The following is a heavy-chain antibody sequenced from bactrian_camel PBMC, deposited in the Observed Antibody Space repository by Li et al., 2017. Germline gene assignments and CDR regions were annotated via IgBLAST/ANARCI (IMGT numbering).Heavy chain of an antibody. CDR1: GYTSSSCA. D-gene: IGHD3*01. CDR2: INSDTEST. CDR3: AATGFTVRDCTDYWVSGMPLNY. J-gene: IGHJ4*01. Sequence: VQLVESGGGSVQAGGSLRLSCKAPGYTSSSCAMGWYRQAPGKGLEWVSAINSDTESTYIAASVKGRFDISQDTAKNTVSLQMSSLQPEDTAMYYCAATGFTVRDCTDYWVSGMPLNYWGQGTQVTVSS. V-gene: IGHV3S40*01.